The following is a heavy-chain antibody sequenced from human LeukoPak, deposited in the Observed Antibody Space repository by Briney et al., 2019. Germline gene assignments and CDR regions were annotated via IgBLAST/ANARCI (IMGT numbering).Heavy chain of an antibody. D-gene: IGHD3-10*01. CDR3: ARHGSGRYYPAEGRVDY. J-gene: IGHJ4*02. V-gene: IGHV1-46*03. CDR2: INPSVGGT. CDR1: GGTFSSYA. Sequence: GASVKVSCKAAGGTFSSYAISRVRQAPGQELEWMGIINPSVGGTTYARKFQGRVTMTRDTSTSTVYMELSSLRSEDTAVYYCARHGSGRYYPAEGRVDYCGPGTLVTVSS.